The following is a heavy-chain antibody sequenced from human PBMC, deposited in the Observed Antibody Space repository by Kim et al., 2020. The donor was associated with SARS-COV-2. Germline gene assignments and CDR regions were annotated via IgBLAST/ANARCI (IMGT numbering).Heavy chain of an antibody. CDR2: ISWNSGSI. CDR3: AKVGDSRFRGGGFDY. J-gene: IGHJ4*02. Sequence: GGSLRLSCAASGFTFDDYAMHWVRQAPGKGLEWVSGISWNSGSIGYADSVKGRFTISRDNAKNSLYLQMNSLRAEDTALYYCAKVGDSRFRGGGFDYWGQGTLVTVSS. D-gene: IGHD3-10*01. CDR1: GFTFDDYA. V-gene: IGHV3-9*01.